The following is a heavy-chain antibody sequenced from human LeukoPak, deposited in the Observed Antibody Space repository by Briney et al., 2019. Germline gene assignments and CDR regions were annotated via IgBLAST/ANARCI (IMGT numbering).Heavy chain of an antibody. J-gene: IGHJ4*02. CDR2: IYYSGST. V-gene: IGHV4-59*08. CDR3: ARRSCSGGSCCLDY. D-gene: IGHD2-15*01. CDR1: GGSISSYY. Sequence: SETLSLTCTVSGGSISSYYWSWIRQPPGKGLEWIGYIYYSGSTNYNPSLKSRVTISVDTSKNQFSLKLSSVTAADTAVHYCARRSCSGGSCCLDYWGQGTLVTVSS.